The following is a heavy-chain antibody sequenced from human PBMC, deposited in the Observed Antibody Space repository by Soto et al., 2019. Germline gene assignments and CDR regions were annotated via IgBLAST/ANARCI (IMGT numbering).Heavy chain of an antibody. V-gene: IGHV3-66*01. CDR1: GFTISSIY. CDR2: IYAGGTT. D-gene: IGHD3-10*01. J-gene: IGHJ4*02. Sequence: EVQLVESGGGLVQPGGSLRLSCAASGFTISSIYMTWVRQAPGKGLEWLSVIYAGGTTHYADSVKGRFTISRDNSKNMVYLQVNSLRAEDTAVYYCAREVLGGVRVSGFGHWGQGAVVVVSS. CDR3: AREVLGGVRVSGFGH.